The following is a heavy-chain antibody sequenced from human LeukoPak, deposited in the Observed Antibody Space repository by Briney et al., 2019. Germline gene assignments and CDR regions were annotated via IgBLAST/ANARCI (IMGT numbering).Heavy chain of an antibody. CDR3: ARASRLYPRLYYYYGMDV. J-gene: IGHJ6*04. Sequence: SETLSLTCTVSGGSISSGDYYWRWLRQPPGRGLEWIGYIYYSGSTYYNPSLKSRVTISVDTSKNQFSLKLSSVTAADTAVYYCARASRLYPRLYYYYGMDVWGKGTTVTVSS. CDR2: IYYSGST. CDR1: GGSISSGDYY. D-gene: IGHD2/OR15-2a*01. V-gene: IGHV4-30-4*01.